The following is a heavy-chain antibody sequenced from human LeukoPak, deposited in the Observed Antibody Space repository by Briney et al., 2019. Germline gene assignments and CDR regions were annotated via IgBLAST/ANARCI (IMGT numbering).Heavy chain of an antibody. D-gene: IGHD4-23*01. Sequence: GGSLRLSCAASGFTITNYWMSWVRQAPEKGLEWVANINQDGSVKQYVDSMKGRFTISRDNAKNSLYLQMNSLRVEDTAVYYCARDRDDGGFGYWGQGTLVTVSS. J-gene: IGHJ4*02. CDR1: GFTITNYW. V-gene: IGHV3-7*01. CDR3: ARDRDDGGFGY. CDR2: INQDGSVK.